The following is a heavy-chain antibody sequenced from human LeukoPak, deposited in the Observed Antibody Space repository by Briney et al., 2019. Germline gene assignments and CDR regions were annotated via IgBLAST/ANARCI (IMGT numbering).Heavy chain of an antibody. CDR1: GGSISSYY. Sequence: TSETLSLTCTVPGGSISSYYWSWIRQPPGKGLERIGYIYYSGSTNYNPSLKSRVTISVDTSKNQFSLKLSSVTAADTAVYYCARTPPSPLYCSSTSCYPRGESYFDYWGQGTLVTVSS. D-gene: IGHD2-2*01. J-gene: IGHJ4*02. CDR3: ARTPPSPLYCSSTSCYPRGESYFDY. CDR2: IYYSGST. V-gene: IGHV4-59*01.